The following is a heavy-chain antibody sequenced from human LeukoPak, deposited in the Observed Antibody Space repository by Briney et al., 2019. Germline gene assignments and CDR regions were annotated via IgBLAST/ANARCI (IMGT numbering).Heavy chain of an antibody. D-gene: IGHD1-7*01. CDR1: GYTFTTYG. Sequence: ASVKVSCKASGYTFTTYGISWVRQAPGPGLEWMGWISTYNGNTKYTQKFQGRVTMTTDTSSSTAYMELRSLRSDDTAVYYCARGRDWNYAFEYWGQGTLVTVSS. CDR2: ISTYNGNT. J-gene: IGHJ4*02. V-gene: IGHV1-18*01. CDR3: ARGRDWNYAFEY.